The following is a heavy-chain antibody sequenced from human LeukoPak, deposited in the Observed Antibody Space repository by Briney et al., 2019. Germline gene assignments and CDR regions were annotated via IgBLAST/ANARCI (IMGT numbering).Heavy chain of an antibody. V-gene: IGHV4-59*12. CDR3: ARGRLVAGTFDY. D-gene: IGHD6-19*01. CDR2: IYYSGST. CDR1: GGSISSYY. J-gene: IGHJ4*02. Sequence: SETLSLTCTVSGGSISSYYWSWIRQPPGKGLEWIGYIYYSGSTYYNPSLKSRVTISVDTSKNQFSLKLSSVTAADTAVYYCARGRLVAGTFDYWGQGTLVTASS.